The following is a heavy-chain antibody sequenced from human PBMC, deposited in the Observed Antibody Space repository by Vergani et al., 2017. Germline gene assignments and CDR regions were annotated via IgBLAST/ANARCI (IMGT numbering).Heavy chain of an antibody. Sequence: QVQLVQSGAEVKKPGASVKVSCKASGYTFTGYYMHWARQAPGQGLEWMGWINPNSGGTNYAQKFQGRVTMTRDTSISTAYMELSRLRSDDTAVYYCARDLNYYDSSGYYYTPFDAFDIWGQGTMVTVSS. CDR2: INPNSGGT. CDR3: ARDLNYYDSSGYYYTPFDAFDI. V-gene: IGHV1-2*02. J-gene: IGHJ3*02. CDR1: GYTFTGYY. D-gene: IGHD3-22*01.